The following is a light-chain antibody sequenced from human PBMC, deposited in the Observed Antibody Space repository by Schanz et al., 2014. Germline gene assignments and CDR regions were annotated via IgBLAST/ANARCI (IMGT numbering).Light chain of an antibody. Sequence: EIVLTQSPGTLSLSPGERATLSCRASQSVSASYLAWYQQKPGQAPRLIIYGASTRATGIPARFSGSGSVTEFTLTISSLQSEDFAVYYCQQRSNWPLTFGGGTKVELK. V-gene: IGKV3D-20*02. CDR1: QSVSASY. J-gene: IGKJ4*01. CDR3: QQRSNWPLT. CDR2: GAS.